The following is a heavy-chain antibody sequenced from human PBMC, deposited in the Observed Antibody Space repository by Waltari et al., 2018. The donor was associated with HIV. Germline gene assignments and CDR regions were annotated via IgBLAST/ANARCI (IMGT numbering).Heavy chain of an antibody. CDR2: IYPFDSDT. CDR1: GYTFPNYW. CDR3: ARLFYYDTTGYINNAFDI. Sequence: EVQLVQSGAEVGKSGESLRISCKASGYTFPNYWIAWVRQMSGEGLEWMGIIYPFDSDTRYNPSFEGQITISADKSLATAYLEWSKLNASDAAIYYCARLFYYDTTGYINNAFDIWGQGTLVTVS. J-gene: IGHJ3*02. D-gene: IGHD3-22*01. V-gene: IGHV5-51*03.